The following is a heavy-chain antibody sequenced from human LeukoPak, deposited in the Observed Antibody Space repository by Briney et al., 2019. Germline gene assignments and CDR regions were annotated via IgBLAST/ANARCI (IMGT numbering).Heavy chain of an antibody. CDR3: ARVGSGSYGNWYFDL. V-gene: IGHV3-48*03. Sequence: GGSLRLSCAASGFTFSNYEMNWVRQAPGKGLEWVSYISSSGNTIYCADSVKGRFTISRDNAKNSLYLLMNSLRAEDTAVYYCARVGSGSYGNWYFDLWGRGTLVTVSS. CDR2: ISSSGNTI. CDR1: GFTFSNYE. D-gene: IGHD1-26*01. J-gene: IGHJ2*01.